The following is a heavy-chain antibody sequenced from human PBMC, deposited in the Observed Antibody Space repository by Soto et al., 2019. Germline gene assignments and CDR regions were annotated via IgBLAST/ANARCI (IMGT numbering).Heavy chain of an antibody. D-gene: IGHD3-10*01. CDR2: INTGNGNT. J-gene: IGHJ4*02. Sequence: ASVKVSCKASGYTFISYAIHWVRQAPGQRFEWMGWINTGNGNTKYSQKFQGRVAVTRDTSASTAYMELSSLRIEDTAVYYCARSLINFYGSGSPDYWGQGTLVTVSS. V-gene: IGHV1-3*04. CDR1: GYTFISYA. CDR3: ARSLINFYGSGSPDY.